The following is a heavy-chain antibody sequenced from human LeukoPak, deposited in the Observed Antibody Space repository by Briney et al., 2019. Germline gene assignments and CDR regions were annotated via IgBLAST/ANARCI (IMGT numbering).Heavy chain of an antibody. J-gene: IGHJ4*02. D-gene: IGHD3-9*01. CDR1: GYTFTGYY. V-gene: IGHV1-2*02. Sequence: GASVKVSCKASGYTFTGYYMHWVRQAPGQGLEWMGWINPNSGGTNYAQKFQGRVTMTRDTSISTAYMELSRLRSDDTAVYYCARDPNLDYDILTGYYPRGGYFDYWGQGTLVTVSS. CDR3: ARDPNLDYDILTGYYPRGGYFDY. CDR2: INPNSGGT.